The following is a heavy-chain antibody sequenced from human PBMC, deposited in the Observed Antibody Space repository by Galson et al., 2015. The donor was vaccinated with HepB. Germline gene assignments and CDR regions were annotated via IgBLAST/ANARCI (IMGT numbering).Heavy chain of an antibody. J-gene: IGHJ4*02. CDR1: GFTFSSYA. D-gene: IGHD2-21*02. Sequence: SLRLSCAASGFTFSSYAMHWVRQAPGKGLEWVAVISYDGSNKYYADSVKGRFTISRDNSKNTLYLQMNSLRAEDTAVYYCARVSDEEGFDYWGQGTLVTVSS. V-gene: IGHV3-30*04. CDR2: ISYDGSNK. CDR3: ARVSDEEGFDY.